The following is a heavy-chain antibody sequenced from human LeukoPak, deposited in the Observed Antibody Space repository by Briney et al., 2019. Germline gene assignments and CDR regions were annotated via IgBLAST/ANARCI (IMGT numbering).Heavy chain of an antibody. D-gene: IGHD4-17*01. Sequence: PSETLSLTCTVSGGSISSSSYYWGWIRQPPGKGLEWIGSIYYSGSTYYNPSLKSRVTISVDTSKNQFSLKLSSVTAADTAVYYCARGLTTVTSRHDAFDIWGQGTMVTVSS. J-gene: IGHJ3*02. V-gene: IGHV4-39*07. CDR1: GGSISSSSYY. CDR3: ARGLTTVTSRHDAFDI. CDR2: IYYSGST.